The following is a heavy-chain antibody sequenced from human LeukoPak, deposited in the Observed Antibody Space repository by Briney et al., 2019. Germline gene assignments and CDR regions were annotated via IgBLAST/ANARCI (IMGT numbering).Heavy chain of an antibody. CDR2: IYHSGST. Sequence: SETLSLTCTVSGYSISSGYYWGWIRQPPGKGLEWIGSIYHSGSTYYNPSLKSRVTISVDTSKNQFSLKLSSVTAADTAVYYCARGGGVRTGSGWRPGNWFDPWGQGTLVIVSS. D-gene: IGHD6-19*01. J-gene: IGHJ5*02. CDR3: ARGGGVRTGSGWRPGNWFDP. V-gene: IGHV4-38-2*02. CDR1: GYSISSGYY.